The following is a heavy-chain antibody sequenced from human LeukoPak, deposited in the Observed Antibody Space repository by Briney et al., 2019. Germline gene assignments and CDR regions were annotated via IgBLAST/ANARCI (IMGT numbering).Heavy chain of an antibody. V-gene: IGHV3-30*04. D-gene: IGHD6-6*01. J-gene: IGHJ3*02. CDR2: ISYDGSNK. Sequence: GGSLRLSCAASGFTFSSYAMHWVRQAPGKGLEWVAVISYDGSNKYYADSVKGRFTISRDNSKNTLYLQMNSLRAEDTAVYYWAGESIYSSSPHDAFDIWGQGTMVTVSS. CDR3: AGESIYSSSPHDAFDI. CDR1: GFTFSSYA.